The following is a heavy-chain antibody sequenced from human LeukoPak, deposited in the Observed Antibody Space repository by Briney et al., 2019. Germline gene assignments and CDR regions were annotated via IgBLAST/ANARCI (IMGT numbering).Heavy chain of an antibody. Sequence: KPSETLSLTCAVYGGSFSGYYWSWIRQPPGKGLEWIGEINHSGSTNYNPSLKSRVTISVDTSKNQFSLKLSSVTAADTAVYYCARGVVNSSSSCWFDPWGQGTLVTVSS. D-gene: IGHD6-6*01. V-gene: IGHV4-34*01. CDR1: GGSFSGYY. CDR3: ARGVVNSSSSCWFDP. CDR2: INHSGST. J-gene: IGHJ5*02.